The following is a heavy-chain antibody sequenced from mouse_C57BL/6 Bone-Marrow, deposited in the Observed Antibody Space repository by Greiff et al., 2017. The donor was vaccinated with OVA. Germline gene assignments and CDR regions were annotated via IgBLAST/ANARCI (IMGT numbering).Heavy chain of an antibody. D-gene: IGHD1-1*01. V-gene: IGHV1-47*01. CDR3: ERGGDYGSSYAMDY. J-gene: IGHJ4*01. CDR1: GYTFTTYP. Sequence: QVQLQQSGAALVKPGASVQMSCKASGYTFTTYPIEWLKQTHGKSLEWIGNFHPSNDDTKYNEKFKGKATLTVEKSSSTVYLELSRLTSDDTAVYYCERGGDYGSSYAMDYWGQGTSVTVSS. CDR2: FHPSNDDT.